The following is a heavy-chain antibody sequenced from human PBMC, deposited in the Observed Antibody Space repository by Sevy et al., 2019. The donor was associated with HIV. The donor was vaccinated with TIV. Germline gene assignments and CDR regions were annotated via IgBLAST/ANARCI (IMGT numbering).Heavy chain of an antibody. CDR2: ITSDGDNT. V-gene: IGHV3-30-3*01. J-gene: IGHJ5*02. Sequence: GGSLRLSCAASGFTFNDYALHWVRQAPGKGLEWVAIITSDGDNTYYADTVKGRFTISRDNLKNTVYQQMNRLRAEDTAFYYCVREGAPYRNIRYCSGNNCFYNWFDPWGQGTLVTVSS. D-gene: IGHD2-15*01. CDR3: VREGAPYRNIRYCSGNNCFYNWFDP. CDR1: GFTFNDYA.